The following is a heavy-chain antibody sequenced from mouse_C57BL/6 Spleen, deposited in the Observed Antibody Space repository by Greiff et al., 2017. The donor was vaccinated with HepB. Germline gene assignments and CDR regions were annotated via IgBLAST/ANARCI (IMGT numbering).Heavy chain of an antibody. CDR2: IWSGGST. D-gene: IGHD2-4*01. J-gene: IGHJ4*01. CDR1: GFSFTSYG. Sequence: VKLMESGPGLVQPSQSLSITCTVSGFSFTSYGVHWVRQSPGKGLEWLGVIWSGGSTDYNAAFISRLSISKDNSKSQVFFKMNSLQADDTAIYYCARNYDYDGDYYAMDYWGQGTSVTVSS. V-gene: IGHV2-2*01. CDR3: ARNYDYDGDYYAMDY.